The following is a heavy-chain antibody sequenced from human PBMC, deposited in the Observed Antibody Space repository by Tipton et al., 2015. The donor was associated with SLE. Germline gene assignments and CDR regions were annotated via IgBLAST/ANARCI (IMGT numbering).Heavy chain of an antibody. J-gene: IGHJ4*02. CDR3: ARESTVTTSDY. Sequence: SLRLSCAASGFTFSNYDMSWVRQAPRKGLEWVSYISSSGSSIYYADSVKGRFTISRDNSKNTLYLQMNSLRAEDTAVYYCARESTVTTSDYWGQGTLVTVSS. V-gene: IGHV3-11*01. D-gene: IGHD4-17*01. CDR1: GFTFSNYD. CDR2: ISSSGSSI.